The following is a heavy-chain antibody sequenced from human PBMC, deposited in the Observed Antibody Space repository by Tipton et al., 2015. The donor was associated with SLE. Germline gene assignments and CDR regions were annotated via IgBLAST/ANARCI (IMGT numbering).Heavy chain of an antibody. J-gene: IGHJ2*01. CDR3: ARGSDGEYVRYFDV. D-gene: IGHD4-17*01. CDR1: GDSIRTSDYY. CDR2: IYSSGDR. V-gene: IGHV4-61*02. Sequence: TLSLTCTVSGDSIRTSDYYWTWIRQSAGRGREWIGRIYSSGDRDYNPSLRSRVTMSIDASQNRVSLRLKSVSAADTAVYYCARGSDGEYVRYFDVWGPGTLVTVSS.